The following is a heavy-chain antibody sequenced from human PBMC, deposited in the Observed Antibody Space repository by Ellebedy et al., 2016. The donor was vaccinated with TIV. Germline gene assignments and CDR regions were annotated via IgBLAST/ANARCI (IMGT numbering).Heavy chain of an antibody. V-gene: IGHV3-23*01. CDR2: ISGSGGST. J-gene: IGHJ4*02. CDR3: ASGGYEPHYFDY. D-gene: IGHD5-12*01. Sequence: GESLKISCAASGFTFSSYAMSWVRQAPGKGLEWVSAISGSGGSTYYADSVKGRFTISRDNSKNTLYLQMNSLRAEDTAVYYCASGGYEPHYFDYWGQGTLVTVSS. CDR1: GFTFSSYA.